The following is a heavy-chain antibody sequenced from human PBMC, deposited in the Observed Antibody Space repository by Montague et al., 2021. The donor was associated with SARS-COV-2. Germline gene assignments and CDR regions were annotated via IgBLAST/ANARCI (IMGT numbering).Heavy chain of an antibody. D-gene: IGHD6-13*01. Sequence: SETLSLTCAVYGGSFSAYYWSWIRQPPGRGLEWIGEINHSGTTNYKSSLESRLSMSVDTSKNQFSLKLSSVTAADTAVYYCARDKVGSSSWYAFYYYGMDFWGQGTTVTVSS. CDR1: GGSFSAYY. CDR3: ARDKVGSSSWYAFYYYGMDF. CDR2: INHSGTT. V-gene: IGHV4-34*10. J-gene: IGHJ6*02.